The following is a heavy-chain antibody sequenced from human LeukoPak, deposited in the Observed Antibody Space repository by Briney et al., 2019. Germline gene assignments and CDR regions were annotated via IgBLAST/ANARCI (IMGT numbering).Heavy chain of an antibody. CDR1: GFTFSSYA. D-gene: IGHD3-9*01. V-gene: IGHV3-64D*09. CDR2: ISSNGGST. CDR3: VKSVGYFDWYGDYFDY. Sequence: PGGSLRLSCSASGFTFSSYAMHWVRQAPGKGLEYVSAISSNGGSTYYADSVKGRFTIYRDNSKNTLYLQMGSLRAEDTAVYYCVKSVGYFDWYGDYFDYWGQGTLVTVSS. J-gene: IGHJ4*02.